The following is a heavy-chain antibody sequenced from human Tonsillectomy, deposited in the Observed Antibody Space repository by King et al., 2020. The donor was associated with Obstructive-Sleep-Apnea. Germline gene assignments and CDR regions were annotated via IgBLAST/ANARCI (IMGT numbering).Heavy chain of an antibody. Sequence: QLVQSGVEVKKPGASVKVSCKASGYTFTSYDISWVRQAPRQGLNWMGWISGYNGNTNYAQKLQGRVTMTTDTSTNTAYMELRSLRSDDTAVYYCARDRRGYCSNGVCYDYWGQGTLVTVSS. J-gene: IGHJ4*02. D-gene: IGHD2-8*01. V-gene: IGHV1-18*04. CDR1: GYTFTSYD. CDR2: ISGYNGNT. CDR3: ARDRRGYCSNGVCYDY.